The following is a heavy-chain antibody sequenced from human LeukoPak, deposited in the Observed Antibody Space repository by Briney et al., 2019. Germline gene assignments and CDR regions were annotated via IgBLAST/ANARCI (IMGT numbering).Heavy chain of an antibody. V-gene: IGHV4-39*01. J-gene: IGHJ4*02. CDR2: IYYSGST. CDR1: GGSISSSSYY. CDR3: ARRIAVAGKPLDY. Sequence: SETLSLTCTVSGGSISSSSYYWGWIRQPPGKGLEWIGSIYYSGSTYYNPSLKSRVTISVDTSKNQFSLKLSSVTAADTAVYYWARRIAVAGKPLDYWGQGTLVTVSS. D-gene: IGHD6-19*01.